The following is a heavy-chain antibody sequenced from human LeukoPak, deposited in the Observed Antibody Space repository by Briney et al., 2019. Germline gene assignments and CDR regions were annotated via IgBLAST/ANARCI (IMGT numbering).Heavy chain of an antibody. V-gene: IGHV3-66*02. D-gene: IGHD4-17*01. CDR1: GLTVSSNY. CDR3: ARGLDYGDYFDY. CDR2: IYSGGST. Sequence: PGGSLRLSCEASGLTVSSNYMSWVRQAPGKGLKWVSVIYSGGSTYYADSVKGRFPISRDHSKNTLYLQMNSLRAEDTAVYYCARGLDYGDYFDYWGQGTLVTLPS. J-gene: IGHJ4*02.